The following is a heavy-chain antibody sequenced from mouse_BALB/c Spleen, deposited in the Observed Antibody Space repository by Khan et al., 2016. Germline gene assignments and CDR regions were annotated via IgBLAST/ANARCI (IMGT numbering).Heavy chain of an antibody. CDR3: ARASYFWYLAY. CDR1: GFDFSRYW. J-gene: IGHJ3*01. V-gene: IGHV4-1*02. D-gene: IGHD2-12*01. Sequence: VQLQESGGGLVQPGGSLKLSCAASGFDFSRYWMSWVRQAPGKGLEWIGEINPDSSTINYTPSLKDKFIISRDNAKTTLYLQMSKVRSNDTALYYYARASYFWYLAYWGQGTLVTVSA. CDR2: INPDSSTI.